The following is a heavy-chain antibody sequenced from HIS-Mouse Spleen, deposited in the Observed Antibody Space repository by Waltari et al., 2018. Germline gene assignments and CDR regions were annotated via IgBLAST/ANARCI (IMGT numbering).Heavy chain of an antibody. CDR3: ARVPGDYSGAFDI. V-gene: IGHV4-39*07. CDR1: GGSISSSSYY. CDR2: IYYSGST. J-gene: IGHJ3*02. D-gene: IGHD4-17*01. Sequence: QLQLQESGPGLVKPSETLSLTCTVSGGSISSSSYYWGWIRQPPGKGLEWIGSIYYSGSTYHNPPLKSRVTISVDTSKNQFSLKLSSVTAADTAVYYCARVPGDYSGAFDIWGQGTMVTVSS.